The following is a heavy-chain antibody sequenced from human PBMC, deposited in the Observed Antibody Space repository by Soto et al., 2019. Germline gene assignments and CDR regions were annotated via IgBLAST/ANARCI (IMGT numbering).Heavy chain of an antibody. V-gene: IGHV1-18*01. D-gene: IGHD6-19*01. J-gene: IGHJ1*01. CDR3: AREPPGSSGWYGRYFQP. CDR1: GYTFTSYG. CDR2: ISAYNGNT. Sequence: QVQLVQSGAEVKKPGASVKVSCKASGYTFTSYGISWVRQAPGQGLEWMGWISAYNGNTNYAQKHQGRVTMTTDTSTSXXYMELRSLRSDDTAVYYCAREPPGSSGWYGRYFQPWGQGTLVTGSS.